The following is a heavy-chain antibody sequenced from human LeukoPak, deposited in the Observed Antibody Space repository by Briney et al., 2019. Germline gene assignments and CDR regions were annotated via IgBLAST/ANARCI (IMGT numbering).Heavy chain of an antibody. D-gene: IGHD2/OR15-2a*01. CDR1: GFTFSSYE. J-gene: IGHJ4*02. CDR2: ISSSGSTI. V-gene: IGHV3-48*03. CDR3: ARAGNTRFDY. Sequence: GGSLRLSCTASGFTFSSYEMNWVRQAPGKGLEWVSYISSSGSTIYYADSVKGRFTISRDNSKNTLYLQMNSLRAEDTAVYYCARAGNTRFDYWGQGTLVTVSS.